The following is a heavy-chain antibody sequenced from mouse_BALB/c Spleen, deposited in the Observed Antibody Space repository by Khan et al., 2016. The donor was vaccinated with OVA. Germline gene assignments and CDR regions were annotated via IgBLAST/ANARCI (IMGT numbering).Heavy chain of an antibody. CDR1: GFTFSSFS. D-gene: IGHD2-1*01. CDR3: ARSNYGTFAY. J-gene: IGHJ3*01. V-gene: IGHV5-9*03. Sequence: EVELVESGGGLVKPGGSLKLSCAASGFTFSSFSMSWVRQTPEKRLEWVATISSGGDNTFYSDSVKGRFTISRDHAKNNLSLQMSSLKSEATALYYCARSNYGTFAYWGQGTLVTVSA. CDR2: ISSGGDNT.